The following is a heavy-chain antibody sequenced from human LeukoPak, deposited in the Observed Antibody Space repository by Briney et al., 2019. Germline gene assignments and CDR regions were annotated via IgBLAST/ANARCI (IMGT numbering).Heavy chain of an antibody. CDR1: GYTFTPYY. CDR2: IFPKNGGT. J-gene: IGHJ4*02. V-gene: IGHV1-2*02. D-gene: IGHD1-7*01. CDR3: VRENWYYDY. Sequence: ASEKVSCKASGYTFTPYYIHWVRQAPGQGLEWMGWIFPKNGGTSYAQKFQGRVTMTRDTSTGIVNMEMSRLRPDDTAVYYCVRENWYYDYWGQGTLVTVSS.